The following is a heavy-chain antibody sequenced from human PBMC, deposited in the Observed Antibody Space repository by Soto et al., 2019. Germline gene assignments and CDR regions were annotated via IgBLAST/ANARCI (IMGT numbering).Heavy chain of an antibody. Sequence: GGSLRLSCAASGFTFSSYAMSWVRQAPGKGLEWVSAISGSGGSTYYADSVKGRFTISRDNSKNTLYLQMNSLRAEDTAVYYCAKPPSGGRFGGPSAFDIWGQGTMVTVSS. CDR3: AKPPSGGRFGGPSAFDI. CDR2: ISGSGGST. V-gene: IGHV3-23*01. J-gene: IGHJ3*02. D-gene: IGHD3-10*01. CDR1: GFTFSSYA.